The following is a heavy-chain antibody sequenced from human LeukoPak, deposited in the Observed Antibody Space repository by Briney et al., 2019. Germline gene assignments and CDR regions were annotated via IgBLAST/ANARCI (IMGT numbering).Heavy chain of an antibody. CDR2: INPNSGGT. V-gene: IGHV1-2*02. CDR1: GYTFTSYG. J-gene: IGHJ4*02. D-gene: IGHD3-10*01. Sequence: VASVTVSCKASGYTFTSYGISWVRQAPGQGLEWMGWINPNSGGTNYAQKFQGRVTMTRDTSISTAYMELSRLRSDDTAVYYCARGRYIWFGELSDIHDYWGQGTLVTVSS. CDR3: ARGRYIWFGELSDIHDY.